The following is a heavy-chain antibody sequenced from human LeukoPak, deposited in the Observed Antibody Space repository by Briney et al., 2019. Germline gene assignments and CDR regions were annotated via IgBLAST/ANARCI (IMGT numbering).Heavy chain of an antibody. CDR2: ISYDGSNK. CDR1: GFTFSSYG. CDR3: AKDQGGWIFDY. Sequence: GGSLRLSCAASGFTFSSYGIHWVRQAPGKGLEWVAVISYDGSNKYYADSVKGRFTISRDNSKNTLYLQMNSLRAEDTAVYHCAKDQGGWIFDYWGQGTLVTVSS. V-gene: IGHV3-30*18. D-gene: IGHD6-19*01. J-gene: IGHJ4*02.